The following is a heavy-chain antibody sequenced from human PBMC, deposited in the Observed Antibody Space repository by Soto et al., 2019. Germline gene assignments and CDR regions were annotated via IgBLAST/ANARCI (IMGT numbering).Heavy chain of an antibody. V-gene: IGHV3-30*03. CDR1: GFTFSSYG. Sequence: QVQLVESGGGVVQPGRSLRLSCAASGFTFSSYGMHWVRQAPGKGLAWVAVISYDGSNKYYADSVKGRFTISRDNSKNTLYLQMNSLRAEDTAVYYCATDGYTVTTNYFDYWGQGTLVTVSS. D-gene: IGHD4-17*01. CDR3: ATDGYTVTTNYFDY. CDR2: ISYDGSNK. J-gene: IGHJ4*02.